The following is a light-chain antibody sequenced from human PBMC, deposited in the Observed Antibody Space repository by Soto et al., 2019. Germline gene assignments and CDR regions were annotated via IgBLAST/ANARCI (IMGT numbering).Light chain of an antibody. CDR3: QQYGSSVLT. CDR1: QSVSNSY. Sequence: EIVLTQSPGTVSLSPGERATLSCRASQSVSNSYLAWSQQKPGQAPRLLLYDASSRATGIPDRFSGSGSGTDFTLTISRLEPEEVAVYYCQQYGSSVLTFGGGTKVEIK. CDR2: DAS. J-gene: IGKJ4*01. V-gene: IGKV3-20*01.